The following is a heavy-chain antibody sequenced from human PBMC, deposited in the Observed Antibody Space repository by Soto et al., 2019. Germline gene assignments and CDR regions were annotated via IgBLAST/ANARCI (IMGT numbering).Heavy chain of an antibody. D-gene: IGHD2-15*01. Sequence: SVKVSCKASGGTLSSYTFSLVRQAPGQGLEWMGRVIPNLGVTNYTKKFQGRFTIVVDTSTSTAYMELNSLRYEDTAVYYCARDKGYCSDTSCPDFDYWGQGTLVTVSS. J-gene: IGHJ4*02. V-gene: IGHV1-69*04. CDR2: VIPNLGVT. CDR1: GGTLSSYT. CDR3: ARDKGYCSDTSCPDFDY.